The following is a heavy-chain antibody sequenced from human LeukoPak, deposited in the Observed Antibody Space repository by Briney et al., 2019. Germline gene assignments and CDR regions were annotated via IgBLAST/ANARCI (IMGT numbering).Heavy chain of an antibody. CDR3: ARVESWELLPREAFDI. V-gene: IGHV4-59*11. J-gene: IGHJ3*02. D-gene: IGHD1-26*01. CDR1: GGSISSHY. Sequence: SETLSLTCTVSGGSISSHYWSWIRQPPGKGLEWIGYIYYSGSTNYNPSLKSRVTISVDTSKNQFPLKLSSVTAADTAVYYCARVESWELLPREAFDIWGQGTMVTVSS. CDR2: IYYSGST.